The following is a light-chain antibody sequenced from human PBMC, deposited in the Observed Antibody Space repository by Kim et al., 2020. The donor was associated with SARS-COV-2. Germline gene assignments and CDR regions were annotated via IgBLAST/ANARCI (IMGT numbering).Light chain of an antibody. CDR2: GAS. Sequence: IAMTQSPGTLSVSPGDTVTLSCRATQSVSSNLAWYQQKPGQAPRLLIYGASTRATDIPARFSGSGSGTEFTLTISSLQSEDFAVYYCQQYNTWPRTFGQGTKVDIK. V-gene: IGKV3-15*01. CDR3: QQYNTWPRT. J-gene: IGKJ1*01. CDR1: QSVSSN.